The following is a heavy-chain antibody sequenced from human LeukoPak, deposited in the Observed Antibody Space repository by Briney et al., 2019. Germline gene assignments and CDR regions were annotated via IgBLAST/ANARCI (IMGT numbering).Heavy chain of an antibody. Sequence: SETLSLTCTVSDYSISSGYYWGWIRQPPGKGLEWIGIIYHSGSTYNNPSLRSRLTISVDTSKNQFSLKLSSVTAADTAVYYCARGMSAAYDYNWFDSWGQGTLVTVSS. D-gene: IGHD5-12*01. V-gene: IGHV4-38-2*02. CDR2: IYHSGST. J-gene: IGHJ5*01. CDR3: ARGMSAAYDYNWFDS. CDR1: DYSISSGYY.